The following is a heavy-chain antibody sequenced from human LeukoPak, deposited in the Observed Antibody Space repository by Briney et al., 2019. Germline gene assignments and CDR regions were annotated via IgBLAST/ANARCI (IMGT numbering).Heavy chain of an antibody. CDR2: IYYSGST. CDR1: GGSISSSSYY. CDR3: ASGDILLWFGELLSSA. D-gene: IGHD3-10*01. J-gene: IGHJ5*02. Sequence: SETLSLTCTVSGGSISSSSYYWGWIRQPPGKGLEWIGSIYYSGSTYYNPSLKSRVTISVDTSKNQFSLKLSSVTAADTAVYYCASGDILLWFGELLSSAWGQGTLVTVSS. V-gene: IGHV4-39*01.